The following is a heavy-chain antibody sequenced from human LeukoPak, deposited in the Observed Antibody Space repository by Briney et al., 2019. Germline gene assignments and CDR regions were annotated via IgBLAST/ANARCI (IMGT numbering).Heavy chain of an antibody. J-gene: IGHJ6*04. CDR1: GGSVSSGSYY. D-gene: IGHD3-9*01. CDR3: AREGSHRLGYFVSGEYYYYGMDV. CDR2: IYYSGST. V-gene: IGHV4-61*01. Sequence: SETLSLTCTVSGGSVSSGSYYWSWIRQPPGKGLEWIGYIYYSGSTNYNPSLKSRVTISVDTSKNQFSLKLSSVTAADTAVYYCAREGSHRLGYFVSGEYYYYGMDVWAKGPRSPSPQ.